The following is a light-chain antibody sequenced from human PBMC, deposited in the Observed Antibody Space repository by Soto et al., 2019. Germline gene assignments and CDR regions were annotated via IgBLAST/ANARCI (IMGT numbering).Light chain of an antibody. CDR3: QQRTDRPPWT. CDR1: QNISSY. V-gene: IGKV3-11*01. Sequence: IVLTQSPGTLSLSPGATATLSCRASQNISSYLIWYQQKPGQAPRLLIYDASNRATGIPARFSGSGSGTDFTLSISSLEPEDFAVYYCQQRTDRPPWTFGQGTKVDI. J-gene: IGKJ1*01. CDR2: DAS.